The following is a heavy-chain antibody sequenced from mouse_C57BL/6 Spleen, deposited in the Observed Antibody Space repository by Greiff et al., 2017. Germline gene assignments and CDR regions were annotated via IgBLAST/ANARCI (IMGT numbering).Heavy chain of an antibody. CDR2: INPNNGGT. CDR3: ARRFPYYSLFDV. Sequence: EVQLQQSGPELVKPGASVKISCKASGYTFTDYYMNWVKQSHGKSLEWIGDINPNNGGTSYNQKFKGKATLTVDKSSSTAYMELRSLTSEDSAVYYCARRFPYYSLFDVWGTGTTVTVSS. D-gene: IGHD2-10*01. V-gene: IGHV1-26*01. CDR1: GYTFTDYY. J-gene: IGHJ1*03.